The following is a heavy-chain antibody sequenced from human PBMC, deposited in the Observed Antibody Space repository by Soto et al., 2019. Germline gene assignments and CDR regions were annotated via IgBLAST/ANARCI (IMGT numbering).Heavy chain of an antibody. CDR2: IYPGDSDT. J-gene: IGHJ6*02. Sequence: PGESLQISCKGSGCTFTNYWIGWVRQMPGKGLEWMGIIYPGDSDTKYNPSFQGQVTISADKSITTNYLRWTSLKASDTAIYYCAASIFYYGMDVWGQGTTVXV. V-gene: IGHV5-51*01. CDR1: GCTFTNYW. CDR3: AASIFYYGMDV.